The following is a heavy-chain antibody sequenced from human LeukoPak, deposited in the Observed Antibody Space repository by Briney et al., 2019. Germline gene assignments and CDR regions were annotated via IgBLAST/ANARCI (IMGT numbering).Heavy chain of an antibody. D-gene: IGHD3-10*01. CDR3: ARIMVRGAIHY. CDR2: INPNSGGT. CDR1: GYTFTGYY. J-gene: IGHJ4*02. V-gene: IGHV1-2*06. Sequence: ASVXXSCKASGYTFTGYYMHWVRQAPGQGLEGMGRINPNSGGTNYAQKFQGRVTMTRDTSISTAYMDLSRLRSDDTAVYYCARIMVRGAIHYWGQGALVTVSS.